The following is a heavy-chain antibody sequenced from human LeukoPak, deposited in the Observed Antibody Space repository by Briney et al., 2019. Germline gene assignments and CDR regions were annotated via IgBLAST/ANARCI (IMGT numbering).Heavy chain of an antibody. Sequence: GGSLRLSCAASGFTFSTYGMSWVRQAPGKGLEWVSSINNSGGNTYYADSVKGRLTISRDNSKNTLYLQMNSLRAEDTAVYYCATTGSGSYYDYWGQGTLVTVSS. CDR3: ATTGSGSYYDY. J-gene: IGHJ4*02. CDR2: INNSGGNT. D-gene: IGHD1-26*01. V-gene: IGHV3-23*01. CDR1: GFTFSTYG.